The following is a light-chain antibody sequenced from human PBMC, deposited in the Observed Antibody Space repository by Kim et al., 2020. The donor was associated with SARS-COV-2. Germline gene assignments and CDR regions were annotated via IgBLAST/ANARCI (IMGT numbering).Light chain of an antibody. V-gene: IGKV3D-20*01. CDR3: QQYGASPRT. CDR1: QSVPSNY. CDR2: HAS. J-gene: IGKJ1*01. Sequence: EIVLTQSPATLSLSPGQRATLSCGASQSVPSNYLAWYQQTPGLAPRLLIYHASIRATGIPARFSGSGSGTDFTLTISRLEPEDFALYYCQQYGASPRTFGQGTQVDIK.